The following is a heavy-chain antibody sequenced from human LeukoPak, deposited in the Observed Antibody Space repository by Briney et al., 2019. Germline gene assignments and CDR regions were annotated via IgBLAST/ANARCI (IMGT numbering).Heavy chain of an antibody. Sequence: GGSLRLSCAASGFTFSSYGMHWVRQAPGKGLEWVAVIWYDGSNKYYADPVKGRFTISRDNSKNTLYLKMNSLRAEDTAVYYCARFFEPASSGPWFDPWGQGTLVTVSS. D-gene: IGHD6-25*01. CDR2: IWYDGSNK. CDR1: GFTFSSYG. J-gene: IGHJ5*02. V-gene: IGHV3-33*01. CDR3: ARFFEPASSGPWFDP.